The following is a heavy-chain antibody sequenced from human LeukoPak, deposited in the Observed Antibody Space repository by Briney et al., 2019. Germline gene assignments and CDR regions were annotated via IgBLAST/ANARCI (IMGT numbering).Heavy chain of an antibody. V-gene: IGHV3-74*01. CDR2: INEDGSST. D-gene: IGHD3-10*01. CDR3: TRDTFGARDS. Sequence: GVSLRLSCAASGDTFSAYWMHWIRQGPGKGLVWVSHINEDGSSTSYADSVRGRFTISRDNAKNTLYLQMNSLRAEDTAVYYCTRDTFGARDSWGQGTLVTVSS. J-gene: IGHJ4*02. CDR1: GDTFSAYW.